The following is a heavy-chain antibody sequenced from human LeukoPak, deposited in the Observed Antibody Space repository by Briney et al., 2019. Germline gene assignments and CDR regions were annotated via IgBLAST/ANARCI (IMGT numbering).Heavy chain of an antibody. CDR3: ASLSPHVLRYFDWLLDDAFDI. V-gene: IGHV3-48*01. D-gene: IGHD3-9*01. CDR1: GFTFSSYW. Sequence: GGSLRLSCAASGFTFSSYWMHWVRQAPGKGLEWVSYISSSSSTIYYADSVKGRFTISRDNAKNSLYPQMNSLRAEDTAVYYCASLSPHVLRYFDWLLDDAFDIWGQGTMVTVSS. J-gene: IGHJ3*02. CDR2: ISSSSSTI.